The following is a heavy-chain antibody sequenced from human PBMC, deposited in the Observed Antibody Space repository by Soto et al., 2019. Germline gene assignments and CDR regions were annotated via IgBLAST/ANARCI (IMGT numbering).Heavy chain of an antibody. Sequence: EVQMFESGGGLAQPGGSLRLSCAASGFICSSYDISWVRQAPGKGLEWVSTILVDGRTFYVDSVKGRFTISRDSSQNTVFLQVNSLTAGDTALYYCAKATATGGGAFDICGQGTMVTVSS. V-gene: IGHV3-23*01. CDR1: GFICSSYD. D-gene: IGHD2-8*02. J-gene: IGHJ3*02. CDR3: AKATATGGGAFDI. CDR2: ILVDGRT.